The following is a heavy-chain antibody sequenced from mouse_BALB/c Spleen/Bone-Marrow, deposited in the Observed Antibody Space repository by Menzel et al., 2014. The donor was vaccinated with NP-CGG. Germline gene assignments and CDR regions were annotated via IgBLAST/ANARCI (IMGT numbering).Heavy chain of an antibody. Sequence: EAQGAESGAEPVKPGASVKLSCTASGFNIKDTYMHWVKQRPEQGLEWIGRIDPANGNTKYDPKFQGKATITADTSSNTASLQLSSLTSEDTAVYYCANYYYGSSLFAYWGQGTLVTISA. J-gene: IGHJ3*01. D-gene: IGHD1-1*01. CDR2: IDPANGNT. CDR3: ANYYYGSSLFAY. V-gene: IGHV14-3*02. CDR1: GFNIKDTY.